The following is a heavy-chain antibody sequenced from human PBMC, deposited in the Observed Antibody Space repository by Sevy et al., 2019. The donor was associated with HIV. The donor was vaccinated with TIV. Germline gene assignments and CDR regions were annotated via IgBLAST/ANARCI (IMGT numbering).Heavy chain of an antibody. CDR1: GGSISSYY. J-gene: IGHJ6*03. Sequence: SETLSLTCTVSGGSISSYYWSWIRQPPGKGLEWIGYIYYSGGTNYNPSLKSRVTISVDTSKNQFSLKLSSVTAADTAVYYCARGTSRHYYYYYMDVWGKGTTVTVSS. V-gene: IGHV4-59*01. CDR2: IYYSGGT. CDR3: ARGTSRHYYYYYMDV.